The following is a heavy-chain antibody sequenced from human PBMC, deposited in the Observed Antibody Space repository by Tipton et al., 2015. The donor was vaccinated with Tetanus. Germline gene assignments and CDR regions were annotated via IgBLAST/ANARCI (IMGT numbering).Heavy chain of an antibody. V-gene: IGHV3-30*03. CDR3: ARGAPVNWFDP. J-gene: IGHJ5*02. Sequence: SLRLSCAASGFSFSSYGMHWVRQAPGKGLEWVAVFSYDGSNKYYGDSVKGRFTISRDNSKNTLYLQMNSLRAEDTAVYYCARGAPVNWFDPWGQGTLVTVSS. CDR1: GFSFSSYG. CDR2: FSYDGSNK.